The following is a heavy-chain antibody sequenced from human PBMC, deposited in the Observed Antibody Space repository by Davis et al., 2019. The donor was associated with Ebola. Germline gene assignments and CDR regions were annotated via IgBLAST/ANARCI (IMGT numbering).Heavy chain of an antibody. J-gene: IGHJ5*02. Sequence: AASVKVSCKASGYTFTSYGISWVRQAPGQGLERMGWFSAYNGNTNYAQKLQGRVTMTTDTSTSTAYMELRSLRSDDTAVYYCARDYSVRWFDPWGQGTLVTVSS. CDR2: FSAYNGNT. CDR3: ARDYSVRWFDP. V-gene: IGHV1-18*01. D-gene: IGHD2-15*01. CDR1: GYTFTSYG.